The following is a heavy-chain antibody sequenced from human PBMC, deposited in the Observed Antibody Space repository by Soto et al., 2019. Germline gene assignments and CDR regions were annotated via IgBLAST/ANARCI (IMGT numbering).Heavy chain of an antibody. CDR1: GFIFSSHW. CDR3: ARSRHGSGSYTHFYYGLDV. V-gene: IGHV3-30-3*01. CDR2: ISFDGSTE. D-gene: IGHD3-10*01. Sequence: GGSLRLSCAASGFIFSSHWMTWVRQAPGKGLEWVAVISFDGSTEYYADSVKGRFTISRDNSKNTVYLQMNSLRSEDTAVYYCARSRHGSGSYTHFYYGLDVWGQGTTVTVSS. J-gene: IGHJ6*02.